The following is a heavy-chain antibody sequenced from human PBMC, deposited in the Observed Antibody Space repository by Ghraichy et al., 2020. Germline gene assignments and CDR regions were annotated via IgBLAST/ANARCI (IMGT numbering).Heavy chain of an antibody. CDR3: ARVASDYYDSSGYYYVGGPPYWYFDL. Sequence: SETLSLTCTVSGGSISSYYWSWIRQPPGKGLEWIGYIYYSGSTNYNPSLKSRVTISVDTSKNQFSLKLSSVTAADTAVYYCARVASDYYDSSGYYYVGGPPYWYFDLWGRGTLVTVSS. D-gene: IGHD3-22*01. V-gene: IGHV4-59*01. J-gene: IGHJ2*01. CDR2: IYYSGST. CDR1: GGSISSYY.